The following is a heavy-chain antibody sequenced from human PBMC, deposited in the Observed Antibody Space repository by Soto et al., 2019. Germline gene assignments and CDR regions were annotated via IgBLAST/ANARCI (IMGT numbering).Heavy chain of an antibody. CDR2: IYPADSDT. D-gene: IGHD2-15*01. V-gene: IGHV5-51*01. CDR1: GYSLASYW. CDR3: ARHLRATPFDS. J-gene: IGHJ4*02. Sequence: AGESLKISCEVSGYSLASYWIGWVRQMPGKGLEWVGIIYPADSDTRYSPSFQGQVTITADKSITTAFLQWSSLKASDTAIYYCARHLRATPFDSWGQGTLVTVSS.